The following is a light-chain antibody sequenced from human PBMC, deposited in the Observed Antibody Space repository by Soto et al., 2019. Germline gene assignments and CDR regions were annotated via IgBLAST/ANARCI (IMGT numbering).Light chain of an antibody. Sequence: QAVVTQPPSASGTPGQRVTISCSGSSSNIGTNTVNWYQQLPGSAPKLLIYSNDQRPSGVPDRFSGSKSDTSASLAISGLQSEDEADYYCAVWDDSLNGRWVFGGGTKVTVL. CDR3: AVWDDSLNGRWV. V-gene: IGLV1-44*01. CDR1: SSNIGTNT. J-gene: IGLJ3*02. CDR2: SND.